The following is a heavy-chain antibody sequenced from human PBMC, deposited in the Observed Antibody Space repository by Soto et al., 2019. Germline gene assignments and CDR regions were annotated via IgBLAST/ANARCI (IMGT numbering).Heavy chain of an antibody. CDR3: ARYYSSGYKAHFDY. Sequence: SVKVSCKASGGTFSSYAISWLRQAPGQGLEWMGGIIPIFGTANYAQKFQGRVTITADESTSTAYMELSSLRSEDTAVYYCARYYSSGYKAHFDYWGREPWSPSPQ. D-gene: IGHD3-22*01. V-gene: IGHV1-69*13. CDR1: GGTFSSYA. CDR2: IIPIFGTA. J-gene: IGHJ4*02.